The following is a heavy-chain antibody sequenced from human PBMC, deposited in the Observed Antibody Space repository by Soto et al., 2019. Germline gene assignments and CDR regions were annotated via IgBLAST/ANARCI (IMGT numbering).Heavy chain of an antibody. Sequence: GSLRLSCAASGFTFSSYGMHWVRQAPGKGLEWVAVIWYDGSNKYYAYSVKGRFTISRDNSKNTLYLQMNSLRAEDTAAYYCASDMVRGVEAFDIWGQGTMVTVSS. CDR3: ASDMVRGVEAFDI. D-gene: IGHD3-10*01. CDR2: IWYDGSNK. CDR1: GFTFSSYG. J-gene: IGHJ3*02. V-gene: IGHV3-33*01.